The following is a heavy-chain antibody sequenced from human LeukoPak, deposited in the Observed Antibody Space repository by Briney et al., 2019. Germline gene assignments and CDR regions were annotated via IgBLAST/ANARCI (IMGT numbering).Heavy chain of an antibody. V-gene: IGHV4-30-2*01. CDR1: GGSISSGGYY. J-gene: IGHJ4*02. CDR2: IYHSGST. D-gene: IGHD2-21*01. CDR3: ARAFAGVLYSPTPGYYFDY. Sequence: SETLSLTCTVSGGSISSGGYYWSWIRQPPGKGLEWIGYIYHSGSTYYNPSLKSRVTISVDRSKNQFSLKLGSVTAADTAVYYCARAFAGVLYSPTPGYYFDYWGQGTLVTVSS.